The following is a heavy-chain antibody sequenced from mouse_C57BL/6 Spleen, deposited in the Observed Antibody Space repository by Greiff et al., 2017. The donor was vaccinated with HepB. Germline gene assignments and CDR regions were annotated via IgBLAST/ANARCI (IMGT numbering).Heavy chain of an antibody. D-gene: IGHD2-5*01. V-gene: IGHV1-22*01. CDR1: GYTFTDYN. Sequence: VQLQQSGPELVKPGASVKMSCKASGYTFTDYNMHWVKQSHGKSLEWIGYINPNNGGTSYNQKFKGKATLTVKKFASTAYMELRSLTSEDSAVYYCARNSNYGGFDYWGQGTTLTVSS. CDR3: ARNSNYGGFDY. J-gene: IGHJ2*01. CDR2: INPNNGGT.